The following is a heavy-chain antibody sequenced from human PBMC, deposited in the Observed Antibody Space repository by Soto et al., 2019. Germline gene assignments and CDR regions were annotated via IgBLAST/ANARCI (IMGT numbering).Heavy chain of an antibody. CDR3: ARGYYYDRSGSSGIDY. J-gene: IGHJ4*01. Sequence: SETLSLTCTVSGDSISSYYWSWIRQPPGKGLEWIGYIFHTGSANYNPSLKSRVTISIDTSKNQFSLRLSSVTAADTAIYYCARGYYYDRSGSSGIDYWGQGTLVTVSS. CDR1: GDSISSYY. CDR2: IFHTGSA. V-gene: IGHV4-59*12. D-gene: IGHD3-22*01.